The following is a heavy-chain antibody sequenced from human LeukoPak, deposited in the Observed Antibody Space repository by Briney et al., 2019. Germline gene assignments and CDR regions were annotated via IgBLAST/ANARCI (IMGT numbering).Heavy chain of an antibody. CDR1: GFTLSNFA. D-gene: IGHD5-12*01. Sequence: QPGGSLRLSCAASGFTLSNFAMHWVRQSPDKGLQYVSAISTNGSRTFYADSVKGRFIISRDNSKNTLYLQMGSLRGADTAVYYCARDSFYTGYDRGFGYWGQGTLVTVSS. CDR3: ARDSFYTGYDRGFGY. J-gene: IGHJ4*02. CDR2: ISTNGSRT. V-gene: IGHV3-64*02.